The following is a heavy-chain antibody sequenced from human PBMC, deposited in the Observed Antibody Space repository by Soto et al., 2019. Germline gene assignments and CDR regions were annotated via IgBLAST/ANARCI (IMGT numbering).Heavy chain of an antibody. V-gene: IGHV3-33*08. D-gene: IGHD5-12*01. CDR3: ARFVATTSPLSPYYYYYYMDV. CDR2: IWYDGSNK. Sequence: PGGSLRLSCAASVFPFSSYGMHWVRQAPGKGLEWVAVIWYDGSNKYYADSVKGRFTISRDNSKNTLYLQMNSLRAEDTAVYYCARFVATTSPLSPYYYYYYMDVWGKGTTVTVSS. CDR1: VFPFSSYG. J-gene: IGHJ6*03.